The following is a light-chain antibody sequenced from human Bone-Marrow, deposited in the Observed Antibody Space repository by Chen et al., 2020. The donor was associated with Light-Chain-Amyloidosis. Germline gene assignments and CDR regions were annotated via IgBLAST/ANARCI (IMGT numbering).Light chain of an antibody. CDR2: EVT. CDR1: SSDVGGDKH. Sequence: QSALTQPASVAGSPGQSITISCTGTSSDVGGDKHVPWYQQHPDKAPKLMIYEVTNRPSWVPDRFSGSKSDNTASLTISGLQTEDEADYFCSSYPITNTLVFGSGTRVTVL. V-gene: IGLV2-14*01. J-gene: IGLJ1*01. CDR3: SSYPITNTLV.